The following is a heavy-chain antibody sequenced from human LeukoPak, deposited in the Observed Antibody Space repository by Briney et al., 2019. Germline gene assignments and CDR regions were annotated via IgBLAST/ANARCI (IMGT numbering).Heavy chain of an antibody. J-gene: IGHJ4*02. CDR2: ISCNGGSK. V-gene: IGHV3-64*01. CDR3: ARKVRGGGSYYFDY. D-gene: IGHD4-23*01. CDR1: GFTFSSYA. Sequence: GGSLRLSCAASGFTFSSYAMHWVRQAPGKGLEYVSVISCNGGSKYYANSVKGRFTISRDNSKNTLYLQMDSLRAEDMAEYYCARKVRGGGSYYFDYWGQGTLVTVSS.